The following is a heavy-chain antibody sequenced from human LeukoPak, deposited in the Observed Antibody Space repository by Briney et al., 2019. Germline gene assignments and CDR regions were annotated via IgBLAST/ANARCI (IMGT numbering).Heavy chain of an antibody. CDR3: ARGGFGGDWNYFDY. V-gene: IGHV4-59*01. CDR2: IYYSGST. J-gene: IGHJ4*02. CDR1: GGSISSYY. D-gene: IGHD2-21*02. Sequence: SETLSLTGTVSGGSISSYYWSWIRQPPGKGLEWIGYIYYSGSTNYNPSLKSRVTISVDTSKNQFSLKLSSVTAADTAVYYCARGGFGGDWNYFDYWGQGTLVTVSS.